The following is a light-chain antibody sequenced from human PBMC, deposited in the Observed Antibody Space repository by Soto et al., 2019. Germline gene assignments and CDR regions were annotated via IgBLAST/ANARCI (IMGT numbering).Light chain of an antibody. J-gene: IGLJ1*01. CDR2: GVT. CDR3: CSYANTKSYV. Sequence: QSVLTQPPSASGSPGQSVTISCTGTSSDVGGYDYVSWYQQYPGKAPRLMIYGVTKRPSGVPDRFSGSKSGNTASLTVSGLQAEDEADYYCCSYANTKSYVFGTGTQLTVL. V-gene: IGLV2-8*01. CDR1: SSDVGGYDY.